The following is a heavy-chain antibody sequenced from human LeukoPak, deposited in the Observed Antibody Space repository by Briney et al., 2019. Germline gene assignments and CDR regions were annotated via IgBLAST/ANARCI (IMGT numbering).Heavy chain of an antibody. CDR3: ASGSGTTGTRVDY. Sequence: SVKVSCKASGGTFSSYAISWVRQAPGQGLEWMGRIIPILGIANYAQKFQGRVTITADKSTSTAYMELSSLRSEDTAVYYCASGSGTTGTRVDYWGQGTLVTVSS. CDR1: GGTFSSYA. CDR2: IIPILGIA. V-gene: IGHV1-69*04. J-gene: IGHJ4*02. D-gene: IGHD1-1*01.